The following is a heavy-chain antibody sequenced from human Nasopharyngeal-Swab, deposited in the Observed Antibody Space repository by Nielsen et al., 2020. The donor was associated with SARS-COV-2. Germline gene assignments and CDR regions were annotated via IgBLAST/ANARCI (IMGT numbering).Heavy chain of an antibody. D-gene: IGHD2-21*01. CDR1: GFTFSNFR. CDR3: ARDVAGADSA. CDR2: ISSNSDTK. V-gene: IGHV3-48*04. J-gene: IGHJ5*02. Sequence: GESLKISCAASGFTFSNFRMNWVRQAPGKGLEWVSCISSNSDTKYYADSVKGRFTISRDNAKNTLYLQMNNLRAEDTALYYCARDVAGADSAWGQGTLVTVSS.